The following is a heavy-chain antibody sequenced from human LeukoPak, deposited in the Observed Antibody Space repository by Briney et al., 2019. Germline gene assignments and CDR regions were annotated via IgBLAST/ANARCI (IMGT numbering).Heavy chain of an antibody. CDR3: ARDLGATMVREWGGGFDY. D-gene: IGHD3-10*01. V-gene: IGHV4-39*02. Sequence: SETLSLTCTVSGGSISSRSYYWGWIRQPPGKGLEWIGSMYYSGNTYYNPSLKSRVTISVDTSKNQVSLKLSSVTAADTAVYYCARDLGATMVREWGGGFDYWGQGTLVTVSS. J-gene: IGHJ4*02. CDR1: GGSISSRSYY. CDR2: MYYSGNT.